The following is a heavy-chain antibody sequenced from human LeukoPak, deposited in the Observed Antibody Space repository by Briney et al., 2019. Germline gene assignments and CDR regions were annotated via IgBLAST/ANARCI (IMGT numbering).Heavy chain of an antibody. CDR2: INHSGST. D-gene: IGHD4-11*01. J-gene: IGHJ6*03. CDR3: AKYAMTAVGRGGYYYYMDV. V-gene: IGHV4-34*01. CDR1: GGSFSGYY. Sequence: PSETLSLTCAVYGGSFSGYYWSWIRQPPGKGLEWIGEINHSGSTNYNPSLKSRVTISVDTSKNQFSLKLSSVTAADTAVYYCAKYAMTAVGRGGYYYYMDVWGKGTTVTVSS.